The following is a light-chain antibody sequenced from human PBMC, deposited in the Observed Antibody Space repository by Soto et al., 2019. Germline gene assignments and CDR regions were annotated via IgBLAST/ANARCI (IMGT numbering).Light chain of an antibody. CDR2: DAS. Sequence: EIVLTQSPATLSLSPGERATLSCRASQSVSSYLAWYQQKPGQAPRLLIYDASNRATGIPARFSGSGSGTDFTLTISRLEPEDFAVYYCQQYAGSPRTFGQGTRLKI. J-gene: IGKJ5*01. V-gene: IGKV3-11*01. CDR1: QSVSSY. CDR3: QQYAGSPRT.